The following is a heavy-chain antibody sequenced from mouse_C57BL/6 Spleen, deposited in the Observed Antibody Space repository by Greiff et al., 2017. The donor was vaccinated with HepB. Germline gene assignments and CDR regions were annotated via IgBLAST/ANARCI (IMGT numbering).Heavy chain of an antibody. CDR1: GFNIKDYY. J-gene: IGHJ1*03. CDR3: AREGYGSSYGYFDV. D-gene: IGHD1-1*01. CDR2: IDPEDGET. Sequence: EVKLMESGAELVKPGASVKLSCTASGFNIKDYYMHWVKQRTEQGLEWIGRIDPEDGETKYAPKFQGKATLTADTSSNTAYLQLSSLTSEDTAVYYCAREGYGSSYGYFDVWGTGTTVTVSS. V-gene: IGHV14-2*01.